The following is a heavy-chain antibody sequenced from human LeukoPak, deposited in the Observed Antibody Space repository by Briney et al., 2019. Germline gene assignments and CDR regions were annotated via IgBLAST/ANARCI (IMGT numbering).Heavy chain of an antibody. D-gene: IGHD6-19*01. CDR2: IIPIFGTA. J-gene: IGHJ4*02. CDR1: GCTFSSYA. Sequence: SVKVSCKASGCTFSSYAISWVRQAPGQGLEWMGRIIPIFGTANYAQKFQGRVTITTDESTSTAYMELSSLRSEDTAVYYCASPGYSSGWYWVYWGQGTLVTVSS. V-gene: IGHV1-69*05. CDR3: ASPGYSSGWYWVY.